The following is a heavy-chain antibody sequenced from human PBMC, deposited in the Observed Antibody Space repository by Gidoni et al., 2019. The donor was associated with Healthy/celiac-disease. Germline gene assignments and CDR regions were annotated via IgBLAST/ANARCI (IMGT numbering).Heavy chain of an antibody. D-gene: IGHD3-3*01. CDR2: INHSGST. V-gene: IGHV4-34*01. J-gene: IGHJ4*02. Sequence: QMQLQQWGAGLLKPSETLSLTCAVYGGSFSGYYWSWIRQPPGKGLEWIGEINHSGSTNYNPSLKSRVTISVDTSKNQFSLKLSSVTAADTAVYYCARGGPYDYWGQGTLVTVSS. CDR1: GGSFSGYY. CDR3: ARGGPYDY.